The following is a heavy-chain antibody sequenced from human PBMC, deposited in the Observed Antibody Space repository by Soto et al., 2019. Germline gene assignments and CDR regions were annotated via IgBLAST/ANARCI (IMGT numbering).Heavy chain of an antibody. D-gene: IGHD3-22*01. V-gene: IGHV4-39*01. CDR2: IYYSGST. Sequence: SETLSLTCTVSGGSISRSSYYWAWVRQPPGKGLEWIGSIYYSGSTYYNPSLRSRVTISIDTSKNQFSLKLSSVTAADTAVFYCARAYDYYDNSGYYYFDYWGQGTLVPVSS. J-gene: IGHJ4*02. CDR1: GGSISRSSYY. CDR3: ARAYDYYDNSGYYYFDY.